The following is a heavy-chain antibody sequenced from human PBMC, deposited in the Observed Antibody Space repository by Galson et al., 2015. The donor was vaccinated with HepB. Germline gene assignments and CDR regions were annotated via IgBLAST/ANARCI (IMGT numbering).Heavy chain of an antibody. CDR1: GYISTSYW. CDR2: IYPGDSDT. J-gene: IGHJ4*02. D-gene: IGHD2-15*01. CDR3: ARRDSGAWYYFDY. Sequence: QSGAEVKKPGEFLKISCKASGYISTSYWIAWVRQMPGKGLEWMGIIYPGDSDTRYNPSFQGQVTISFDKSITTAYLQWSSLRASDTAMYYCARRDSGAWYYFDYWGQGTLVTVSS. V-gene: IGHV5-51*01.